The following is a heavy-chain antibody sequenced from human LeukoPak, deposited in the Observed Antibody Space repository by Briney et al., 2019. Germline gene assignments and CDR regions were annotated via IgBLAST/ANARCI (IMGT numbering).Heavy chain of an antibody. Sequence: SETLSLTCTVSGGSISSSSYYWGWIRQPPGKGLEWIGSIYYSGSTYYNPSLKSRVTMSGDTSKNQFSLKLSSVTAADTAVYYCARDRYYYDRSGYYFDYWGQGILVTVSS. CDR2: IYYSGST. D-gene: IGHD3-22*01. V-gene: IGHV4-39*07. J-gene: IGHJ4*02. CDR1: GGSISSSSYY. CDR3: ARDRYYYDRSGYYFDY.